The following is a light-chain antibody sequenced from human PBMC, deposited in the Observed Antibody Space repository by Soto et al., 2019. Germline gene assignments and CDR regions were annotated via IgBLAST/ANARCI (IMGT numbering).Light chain of an antibody. V-gene: IGLV2-14*03. Sequence: QPVLTQPASVSGSPGQSITISCTRTDSDVGGYNYVSWYQQHSGKAPKLMIYEVINRPAGVSNRFSGSKSANTASLTISGLQAEDEADCYCSSYTSSSTLVFGGGTKVTVL. CDR2: EVI. J-gene: IGLJ3*02. CDR3: SSYTSSSTLV. CDR1: DSDVGGYNY.